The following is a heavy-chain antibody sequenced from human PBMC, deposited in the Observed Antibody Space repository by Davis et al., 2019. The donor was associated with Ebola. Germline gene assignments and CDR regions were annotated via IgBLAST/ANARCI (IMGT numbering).Heavy chain of an antibody. CDR1: GGSISSGGYY. V-gene: IGHV4-61*08. CDR3: ASGRSIAVAAFYY. D-gene: IGHD6-19*01. J-gene: IGHJ4*02. CDR2: IYYSGST. Sequence: MPSETLSLTCTVSGGSISSGGYYWSWIRQHPGKGLEWIGYIYYSGSTNYNPSLKSRVTISVDTSKNQFSLKLSSVTAADTAVYYCASGRSIAVAAFYYWGQGTLVTVSS.